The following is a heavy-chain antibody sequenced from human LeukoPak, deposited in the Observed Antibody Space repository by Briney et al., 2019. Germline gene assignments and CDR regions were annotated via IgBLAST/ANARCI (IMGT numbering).Heavy chain of an antibody. CDR1: GYDFSTKW. Sequence: GESLKISCQTSGYDFSTKWIGWVRQMPGKGLVWMGIIYPLDSITRYSPSFQGHVTISADTSINTAYLQWPSLKPSDTAIYYCARLAPDYADYWFDPWGQGTLVTVSS. CDR2: IYPLDSIT. V-gene: IGHV5-51*01. D-gene: IGHD4-17*01. CDR3: ARLAPDYADYWFDP. J-gene: IGHJ5*02.